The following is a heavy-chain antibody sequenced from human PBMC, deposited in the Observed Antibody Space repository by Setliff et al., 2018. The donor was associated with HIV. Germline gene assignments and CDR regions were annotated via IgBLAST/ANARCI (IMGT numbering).Heavy chain of an antibody. CDR3: ARFYGSYDVGGFDI. D-gene: IGHD3-16*01. Sequence: PGESLKISCEGSGYSFITYWIGWVRQRPGKGLEWMGIMNPDGSNTRYSPSFQGQVTISVDESISTAYLQWSSLKASDTAFYYCARFYGSYDVGGFDIWGQGTKVTVSS. V-gene: IGHV5-51*01. CDR1: GYSFITYW. CDR2: MNPDGSNT. J-gene: IGHJ3*02.